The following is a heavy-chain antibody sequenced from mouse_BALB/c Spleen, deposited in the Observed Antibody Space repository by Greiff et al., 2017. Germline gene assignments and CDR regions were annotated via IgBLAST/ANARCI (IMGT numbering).Heavy chain of an antibody. D-gene: IGHD2-4*01. V-gene: IGHV5-15*02. CDR1: GFTFSDYG. Sequence: EVKLMESGGGLVQPGGSRKLSCAASGFTFSDYGMAWVRQAPGKGPEWVAFISNLAYSIYYADTVTGRFTISRENAKNTLYLEMSSLRSEDTAMYYCARVSTMITCDYWGQGTTLTVSS. CDR2: ISNLAYSI. J-gene: IGHJ2*01. CDR3: ARVSTMITCDY.